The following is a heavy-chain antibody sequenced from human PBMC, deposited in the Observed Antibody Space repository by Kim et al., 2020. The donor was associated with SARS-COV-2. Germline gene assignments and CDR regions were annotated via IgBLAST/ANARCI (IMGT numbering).Heavy chain of an antibody. CDR3: ARVVVGATTSFYY. J-gene: IGHJ4*02. V-gene: IGHV1-3*01. D-gene: IGHD1-26*01. Sequence: YAQKVQGRVTITRDTSASTAYMGLSSLRSEDTAVYYCARVVVGATTSFYYWGQGTLVTVSS.